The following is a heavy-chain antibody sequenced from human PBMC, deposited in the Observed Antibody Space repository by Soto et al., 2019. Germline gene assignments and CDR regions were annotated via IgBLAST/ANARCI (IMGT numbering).Heavy chain of an antibody. Sequence: QVQLQQWGAGLLKPSETLSLTCAVYGGSFSGYYWSWIRQPPGKGLEWVGEINHSGSTNYHQSLNSRVTLSVDAAKNLFSLRLSSLSAADTALYYCARGIADTAMAGYYYFCTDVWGQVTTVTVSS. CDR1: GGSFSGYY. CDR2: INHSGST. J-gene: IGHJ6*02. CDR3: ARGIADTAMAGYYYFCTDV. D-gene: IGHD5-18*01. V-gene: IGHV4-34*01.